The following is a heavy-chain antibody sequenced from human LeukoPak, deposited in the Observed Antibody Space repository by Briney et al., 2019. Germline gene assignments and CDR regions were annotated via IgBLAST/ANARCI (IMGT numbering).Heavy chain of an antibody. Sequence: GGSLRLSCAVSGFTFSSYWMNWVRQAPGKGLEWVASIRQDGGEKSYVDSVKGRLTISRDNTKNSLYLQMSSLRDDDTGVYYSARDGTAAGLYFDLWGQGTLVTVSS. V-gene: IGHV3-7*01. J-gene: IGHJ4*02. CDR3: ARDGTAAGLYFDL. D-gene: IGHD6-13*01. CDR1: GFTFSSYW. CDR2: IRQDGGEK.